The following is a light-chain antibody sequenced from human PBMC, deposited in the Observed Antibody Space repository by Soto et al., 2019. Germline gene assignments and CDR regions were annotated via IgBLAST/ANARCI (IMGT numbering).Light chain of an antibody. Sequence: IVLPQYPGTLSLSPGERATLSCRASQSVSNNYLAWYQQKPGQAPRLLIYGASNRATGIPDRFSGSGSGTDFTLTISRLEPEDFAVYYCQQRSNWRTFGQGTKVDI. CDR1: QSVSNNY. CDR3: QQRSNWRT. CDR2: GAS. V-gene: IGKV3D-20*02. J-gene: IGKJ1*01.